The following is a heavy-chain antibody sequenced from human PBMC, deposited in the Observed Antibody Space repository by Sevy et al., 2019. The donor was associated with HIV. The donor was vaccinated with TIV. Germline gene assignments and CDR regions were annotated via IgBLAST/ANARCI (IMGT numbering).Heavy chain of an antibody. CDR2: IKQDGSEK. V-gene: IGHV3-7*01. CDR1: GFTFSSYW. D-gene: IGHD2-2*01. J-gene: IGHJ4*02. CDR3: ARLLDIVVVPAAPTAVVVAASYFDY. Sequence: GGSLRLSCAASGFTFSSYWMSWVRQAPGKGLEWVANIKQDGSEKYYVHSVKGRFTISRDNAKNSLYLQMNSLRAEDTAVYYCARLLDIVVVPAAPTAVVVAASYFDYWGQGTLVTVSS.